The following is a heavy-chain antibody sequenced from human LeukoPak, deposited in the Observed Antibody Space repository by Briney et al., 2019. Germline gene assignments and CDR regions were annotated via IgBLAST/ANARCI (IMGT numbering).Heavy chain of an antibody. J-gene: IGHJ5*02. CDR3: ARGTTTVTNWFDP. D-gene: IGHD4-11*01. V-gene: IGHV4-38-2*02. CDR1: GYPISSGYY. CDR2: IYHSGST. Sequence: SETLSLTCTLSGYPISSGYYWGWIRQPPGKGLEWIGSIYHSGSTYYNPSLKSRVTISVDTSKNQFSLKLSSVTAADTAVYYCARGTTTVTNWFDPWGQGTLVTVSS.